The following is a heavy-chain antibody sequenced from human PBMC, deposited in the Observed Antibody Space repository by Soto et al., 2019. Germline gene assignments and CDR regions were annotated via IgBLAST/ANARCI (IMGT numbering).Heavy chain of an antibody. V-gene: IGHV3-23*01. J-gene: IGHJ4*02. Sequence: EVQLLESGGGLDQLGGSLGLPGAASGFTFSSYAMRWVRQAPGKGREWVSAISGSGGSTYYAASVKGRFTISRDNSKNTLYLQMNSLRAEDTAVYYCAKRGSGSYYDYWGQGTLVTVSS. CDR3: AKRGSGSYYDY. CDR1: GFTFSSYA. D-gene: IGHD3-10*01. CDR2: ISGSGGST.